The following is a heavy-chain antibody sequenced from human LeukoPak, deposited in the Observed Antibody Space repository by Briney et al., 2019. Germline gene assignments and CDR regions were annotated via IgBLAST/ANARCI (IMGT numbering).Heavy chain of an antibody. Sequence: GGSLRLSCAASGFTFSGSAMHWVSQASGKGLEWVGRIRSKANSYATAYAASVKGRFTISRDDSKNTAYLQMNSLKTEDTAVYYCTSLPYSSGWYPSYWGQGTLVTVSS. CDR2: IRSKANSYAT. CDR1: GFTFSGSA. D-gene: IGHD6-19*01. CDR3: TSLPYSSGWYPSY. V-gene: IGHV3-73*01. J-gene: IGHJ4*02.